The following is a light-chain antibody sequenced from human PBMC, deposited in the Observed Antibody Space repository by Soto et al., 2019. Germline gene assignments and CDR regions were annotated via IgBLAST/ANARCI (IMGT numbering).Light chain of an antibody. V-gene: IGKV1-17*03. CDR1: QYISDF. J-gene: IGKJ1*01. Sequence: DIQMPQSPSAMSASVGDRVTITCRASQYISDFLAWFQQKPGEVPKRLIYAASSLESGVPSRFSGSGSGTECTLTISSLQPEDFATYYCLQNNRYPWTFGQGTKVEIK. CDR3: LQNNRYPWT. CDR2: AAS.